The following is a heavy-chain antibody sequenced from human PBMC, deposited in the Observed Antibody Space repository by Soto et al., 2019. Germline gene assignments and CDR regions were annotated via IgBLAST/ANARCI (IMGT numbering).Heavy chain of an antibody. J-gene: IGHJ6*02. D-gene: IGHD5-18*01. CDR1: GGTFSSYA. CDR2: IIPIFGTA. CDR3: ARRSNPGYSYGYYYYYYYGMDV. Sequence: ASVKVSCKASGGTFSSYAISWVRQAPGQGLEWMGGIIPIFGTANYAQKFQGRVTITADESTSTAYMELSSLRSEDTAVYYCARRSNPGYSYGYYYYYYYGMDVWGQGTTVTVSS. V-gene: IGHV1-69*13.